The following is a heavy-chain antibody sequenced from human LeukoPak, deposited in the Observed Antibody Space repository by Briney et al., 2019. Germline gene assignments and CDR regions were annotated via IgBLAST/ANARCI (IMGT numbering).Heavy chain of an antibody. CDR3: ARVAAGYSVNYFDY. J-gene: IGHJ4*02. D-gene: IGHD4-23*01. V-gene: IGHV3-7*01. CDR1: GFTFSGFW. CDR2: INSDGSEG. Sequence: GGSLRLSCAVSGFTFSGFWMSWSRQAPGKGLEWVASINSDGSEGYYADVVKGRFTISRDNVENSLYLQMNSLRDEDTAVYYCARVAAGYSVNYFDYWGQGTLVTVSS.